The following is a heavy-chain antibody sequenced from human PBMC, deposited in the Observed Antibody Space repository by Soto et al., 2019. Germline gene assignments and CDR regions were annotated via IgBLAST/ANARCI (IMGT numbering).Heavy chain of an antibody. J-gene: IGHJ4*02. CDR3: AKDRIPIIAAAGIAGFDY. D-gene: IGHD6-13*01. Sequence: GGSLRLSCAASGFTFSSYAMSWVRQAPGKGLEWVSAISGSGGSTYYADSVKGRFTISRANSKNTLYLQMNSLRAEDTAVYYCAKDRIPIIAAAGIAGFDYWGQGTLVTVSS. CDR2: ISGSGGST. V-gene: IGHV3-23*01. CDR1: GFTFSSYA.